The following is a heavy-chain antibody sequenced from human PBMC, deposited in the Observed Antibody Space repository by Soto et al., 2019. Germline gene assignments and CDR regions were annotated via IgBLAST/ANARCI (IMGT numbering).Heavy chain of an antibody. D-gene: IGHD2-2*02. Sequence: SETLSPTCTVSGGSISSVGYYWSWIRQHRGKGLEWIGYIYYSGSTYYNPSLKSRVTISVDTSKNQFSLKLSSVTAADTAVYYCARGPEVPAAIPYYYGMDVWVQGTTVTVSS. CDR3: ARGPEVPAAIPYYYGMDV. CDR1: GGSISSVGYY. V-gene: IGHV4-31*03. J-gene: IGHJ6*02. CDR2: IYYSGST.